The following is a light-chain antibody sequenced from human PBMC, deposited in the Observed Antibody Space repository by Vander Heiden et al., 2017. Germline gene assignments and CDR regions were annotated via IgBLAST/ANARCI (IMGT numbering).Light chain of an antibody. Sequence: QSVLTQPPSASATPGPGVTISCAGGSSNIGSNTVNWYQQLPGTAPKLLIYSNNQRPSGVPDRFSGSKSGTSASLAISGLQSEDEADYYCAAWDDSLNGPVFGGGTKLTVL. V-gene: IGLV1-44*01. J-gene: IGLJ3*02. CDR1: SSNIGSNT. CDR3: AAWDDSLNGPV. CDR2: SNN.